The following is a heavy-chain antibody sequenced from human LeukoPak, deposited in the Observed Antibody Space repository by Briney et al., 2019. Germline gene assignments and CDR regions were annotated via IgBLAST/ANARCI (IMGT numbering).Heavy chain of an antibody. CDR2: IYYSGST. V-gene: IGHV4-39*01. CDR1: GGSISSSSYY. D-gene: IGHD3-10*01. J-gene: IGHJ6*02. Sequence: PSETLSLTCTVSGGSISSSSYYWGWIRQPPGKGLEWIGTIYYSGSTYYNPSLKSRVTISVDTSKNQFSLKLSSVTAADTAVYYCARRRGVRGVKYYYYGMDVWGQGTTVTVSS. CDR3: ARRRGVRGVKYYYYGMDV.